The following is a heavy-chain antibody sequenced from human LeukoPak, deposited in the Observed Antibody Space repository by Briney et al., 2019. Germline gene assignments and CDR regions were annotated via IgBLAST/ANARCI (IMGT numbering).Heavy chain of an antibody. CDR3: ARLYLPATRFDY. CDR2: IYYSGST. J-gene: IGHJ4*02. CDR1: GGSISSYY. V-gene: IGHV4-59*01. D-gene: IGHD5-24*01. Sequence: SETLSLTCTVSGGSISSYYWSWIRQPPGKGLEWIGYIYYSGSTNYNPSLKSRVTISVDTSKNQFSLKLSSVTAADTAVYYCARLYLPATRFDYWGQGTLVSVSS.